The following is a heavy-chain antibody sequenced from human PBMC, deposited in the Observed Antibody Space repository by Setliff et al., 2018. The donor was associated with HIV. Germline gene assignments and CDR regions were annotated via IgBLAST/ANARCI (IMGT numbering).Heavy chain of an antibody. J-gene: IGHJ6*02. CDR2: IRYDESDK. CDR3: ARSVIGYYYYGMDV. Sequence: GSLRLSCAASGFIFSSHGMHWVRQAPGKGLEWVAFIRYDESDKQYADSVKGRFTISRDNSKNTLYLQMNSLRTEDTAVYYCARSVIGYYYYGMDVWGQGTLVTVSS. V-gene: IGHV3-30*02. CDR1: GFIFSSHG. D-gene: IGHD3-10*01.